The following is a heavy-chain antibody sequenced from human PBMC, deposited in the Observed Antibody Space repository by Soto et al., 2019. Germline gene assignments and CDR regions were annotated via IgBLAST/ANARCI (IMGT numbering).Heavy chain of an antibody. Sequence: ASVKVSCKASGYTFTSYDINWVRQATGQGLERMGWMNPNSGNTGYAQKFQGRVTMTRNTSISTAYMELSSLRSEDTAVYYCARSVVVVVAASDAFDIWGQGTMVTVSS. CDR3: ARSVVVVVAASDAFDI. CDR2: MNPNSGNT. CDR1: GYTFTSYD. J-gene: IGHJ3*02. D-gene: IGHD2-15*01. V-gene: IGHV1-8*01.